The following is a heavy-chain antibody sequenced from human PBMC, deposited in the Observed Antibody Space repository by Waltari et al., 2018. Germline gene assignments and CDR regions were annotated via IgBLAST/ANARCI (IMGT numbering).Heavy chain of an antibody. CDR1: GFTFDDYA. J-gene: IGHJ4*02. CDR3: AKDSIVVGVGYYFDY. D-gene: IGHD3-22*01. CDR2: ISWDGGST. Sequence: EVQLVESGGVVVQPGGSLRLSCAASGFTFDDYAMHWVRQAPGKGLEWVSLISWDGGSTYYADSVKGRFTISRDNSKNSLYLQMNSLRAEDTALYYCAKDSIVVGVGYYFDYWGQGTLVTVSS. V-gene: IGHV3-43D*03.